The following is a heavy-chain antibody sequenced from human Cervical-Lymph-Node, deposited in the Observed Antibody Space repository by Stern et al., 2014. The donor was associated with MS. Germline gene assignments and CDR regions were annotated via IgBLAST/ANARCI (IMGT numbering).Heavy chain of an antibody. Sequence: QVQLVQSGGGVVQPGRSLRLSCAASGFTFSSYGMHWVRQAPGKGLEWVAVISYDGSNKYYADSVKGRFTISRDNSKNTLYLQMNSLRAEDTAVYYCAKEGNYEAFRYYYYGMDVWGQGTTVTVSS. CDR1: GFTFSSYG. D-gene: IGHD1-7*01. V-gene: IGHV3-30*18. CDR2: ISYDGSNK. J-gene: IGHJ6*02. CDR3: AKEGNYEAFRYYYYGMDV.